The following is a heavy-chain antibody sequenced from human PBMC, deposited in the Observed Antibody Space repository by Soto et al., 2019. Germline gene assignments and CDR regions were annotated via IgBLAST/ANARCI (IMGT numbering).Heavy chain of an antibody. CDR1: GGSISSYY. CDR2: IYYSGST. CDR3: ARGVSWFDP. V-gene: IGHV4-59*01. J-gene: IGHJ5*02. Sequence: PSATLSLTCTVSGGSISSYYWSWIRQPPGKGLEWIGYIYYSGSTNYNPSLKSRVTISVDTSKNQFSLKLSSVTAADTAVYYCARGVSWFDPWGQGTLVTVSS.